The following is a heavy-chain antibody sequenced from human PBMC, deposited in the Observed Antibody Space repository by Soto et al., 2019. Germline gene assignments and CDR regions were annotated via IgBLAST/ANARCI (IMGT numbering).Heavy chain of an antibody. J-gene: IGHJ4*02. D-gene: IGHD3-16*02. V-gene: IGHV4-31*11. Sequence: QVRLQESGPGLVKASQTLSLTCAVSGVYISSDAYYWSWIRQRPGKGMEWIGHFYHRGNVYYNPSLRGRVTMSADTSTNQFSLALTSVLAADTAVYYCARYRLTATWSKFAYWGQGTLVNVSS. CDR1: GVYISSDAYY. CDR2: FYHRGNV. CDR3: ARYRLTATWSKFAY.